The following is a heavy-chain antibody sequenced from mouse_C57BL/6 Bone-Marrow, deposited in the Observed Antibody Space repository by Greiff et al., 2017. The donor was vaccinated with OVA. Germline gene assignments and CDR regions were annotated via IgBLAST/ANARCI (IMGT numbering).Heavy chain of an antibody. CDR1: GYTFTSYW. CDR2: IYPGSGST. Sequence: QVQLQQPGAELVKPGASVKMSCKASGYTFTSYWITWVKQRPGQGLEWIGDIYPGSGSTNYNEKFKSKATLTVDTSSSTAYMQLSSLTSEDSAVYYCARPLITTVVATPHFDYWGQGTTLTVSS. CDR3: ARPLITTVVATPHFDY. D-gene: IGHD1-1*01. J-gene: IGHJ2*01. V-gene: IGHV1-55*01.